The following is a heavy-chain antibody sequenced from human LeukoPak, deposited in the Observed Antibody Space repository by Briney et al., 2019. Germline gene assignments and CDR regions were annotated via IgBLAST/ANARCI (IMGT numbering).Heavy chain of an antibody. J-gene: IGHJ6*02. CDR1: GGSISSGGYY. V-gene: IGHV4-30-4*08. Sequence: PSETLSLTCTVSGGSISSGGYYWSWIRQPPGKGLEWVGYIYYSGSTYYNPSLKSRVTISVDTSKNQFSLKLSSVTAADTAVYYCARDCSGYSGYVDGMDVWGQGTTVTVSS. CDR3: ARDCSGYSGYVDGMDV. D-gene: IGHD5-12*01. CDR2: IYYSGST.